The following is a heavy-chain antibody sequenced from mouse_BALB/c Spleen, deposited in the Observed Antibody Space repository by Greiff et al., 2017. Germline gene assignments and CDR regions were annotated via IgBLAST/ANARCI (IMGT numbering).Heavy chain of an antibody. V-gene: IGHV3-6*02. CDR2: ISYDGSN. CDR3: ARGLYDGDFDY. D-gene: IGHD2-3*01. J-gene: IGHJ2*01. Sequence: EVQLQQSGPGLVKPSQSLSLTCSVTGYSITSGYYWNWIRQFPGNKLEWMGYISYDGSNNYNPSLKNRISITRDTSKNQFFLKLNSVTTEDTATYYCARGLYDGDFDYWGQGTTLTVSS. CDR1: GYSITSGYY.